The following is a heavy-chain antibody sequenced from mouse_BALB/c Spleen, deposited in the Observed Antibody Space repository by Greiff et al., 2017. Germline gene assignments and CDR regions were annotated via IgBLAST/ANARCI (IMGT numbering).Heavy chain of an antibody. CDR1: GYSFTGYY. Sequence: VQLKQSGPELVKPGASVKISCKASGYSFTGYYMHWVKQSHVKSLEWIGRINPYNGATSYNQNFKDKASLTVDKSSSTAYMELHSLTSEDSAVYYCARAYYGNYGFYAMDYWGQGTSVTVSS. J-gene: IGHJ4*01. CDR2: INPYNGAT. D-gene: IGHD2-10*01. V-gene: IGHV1-31*01. CDR3: ARAYYGNYGFYAMDY.